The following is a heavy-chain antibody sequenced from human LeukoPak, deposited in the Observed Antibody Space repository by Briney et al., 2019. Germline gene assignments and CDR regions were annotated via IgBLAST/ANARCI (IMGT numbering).Heavy chain of an antibody. CDR3: AKDLGIPY. J-gene: IGHJ4*02. V-gene: IGHV3-38-3*01. Sequence: GGSLRLSCAASGFTVSSNEMSWVRQAPGKGLEWVSSISGGSTYYADSRKGRFTISRDNSKNTLYLQMNSLRAEDTAVYYCAKDLGIPYWGQGTLVTVSS. CDR2: ISGGST. D-gene: IGHD2-21*01. CDR1: GFTVSSNE.